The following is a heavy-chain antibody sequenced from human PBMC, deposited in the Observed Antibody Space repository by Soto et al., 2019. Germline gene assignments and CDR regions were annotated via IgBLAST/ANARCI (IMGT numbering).Heavy chain of an antibody. D-gene: IGHD5-18*01. CDR3: ARDPGYSLDY. J-gene: IGHJ4*02. Sequence: SQTLSLTCAISGYSVSIKSAAWNWIRQSPSRGLEWLGRTYYRSKWYYDYADSVKSRITINSDTSKNQFSLQLNSVTPEDTAVYYCARDPGYSLDYWGQGTLVTVS. CDR1: GYSVSIKSAA. CDR2: TYYRSKWYY. V-gene: IGHV6-1*01.